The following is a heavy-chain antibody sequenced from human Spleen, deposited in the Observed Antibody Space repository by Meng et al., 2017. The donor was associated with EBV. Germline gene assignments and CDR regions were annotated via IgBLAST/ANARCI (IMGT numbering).Heavy chain of an antibody. D-gene: IGHD3-10*01. CDR1: GYIFTNYD. J-gene: IGHJ4*02. CDR3: ASESGRGFTPDY. CDR2: IGANFGDT. V-gene: IGHV1-18*01. Sequence: VQCVQAGTEVKKPGASVKVSCKASGYIFTNYDIIWVRQAPGQGLEWMGWIGANFGDTNYAQRLQGRVTMTRDTSTNTAYMELRGLKSDDTAMYYCASESGRGFTPDYWGQGTLVTVSS.